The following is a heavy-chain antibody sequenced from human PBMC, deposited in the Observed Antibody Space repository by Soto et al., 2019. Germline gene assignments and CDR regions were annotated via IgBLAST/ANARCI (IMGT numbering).Heavy chain of an antibody. J-gene: IGHJ6*02. CDR2: IYYSGST. CDR3: ARDKYRGGGPYHSYCMDV. Sequence: SETLSLTCTVSGGSVSSGNYYWSWIRQPPGKGLEWIGYIYYSGSTNYNPSLKSRVTISVDTSKNQFSLKLSSVTAADTAVYYCARDKYRGGGPYHSYCMDVWGQGSTVTVCS. CDR1: GGSVSSGNYY. D-gene: IGHD5-18*01. V-gene: IGHV4-61*01.